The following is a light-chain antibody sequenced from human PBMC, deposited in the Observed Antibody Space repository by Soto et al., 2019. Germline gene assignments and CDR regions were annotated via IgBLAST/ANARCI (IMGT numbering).Light chain of an antibody. CDR1: QSVSSSY. CDR2: GAS. Sequence: EIVLTQSPGTLSLSPGERATLSCRASQSVSSSYLAWYQQKPGQAPRLLIYGASNRATGIPDRFSGSGSGTDFTLSISRVEPEDFAVYYCQQYGTSPRTFGQGTEVEIK. V-gene: IGKV3-20*01. J-gene: IGKJ1*01. CDR3: QQYGTSPRT.